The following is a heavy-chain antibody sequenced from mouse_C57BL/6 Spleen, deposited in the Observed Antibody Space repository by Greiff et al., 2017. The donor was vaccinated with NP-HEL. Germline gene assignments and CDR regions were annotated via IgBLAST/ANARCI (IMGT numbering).Heavy chain of an antibody. Sequence: EVMLVESGGGLVQPGGSMKLSCVASGFTFSNYWMNWVRQSPEKGLEWVAQIRLKSDNYATHYAESVKGRFTISKDDSTTSVYLQIINLRAEDTEIYYCTGRATGALDYWGQGTTLTVSA. CDR1: GFTFSNYW. D-gene: IGHD3-1*01. CDR2: IRLKSDNYAT. CDR3: TGRATGALDY. J-gene: IGHJ2*01. V-gene: IGHV6-3*01.